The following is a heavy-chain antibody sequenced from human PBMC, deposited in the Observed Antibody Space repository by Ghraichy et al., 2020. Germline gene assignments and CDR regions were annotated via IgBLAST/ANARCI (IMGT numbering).Heavy chain of an antibody. V-gene: IGHV5-51*01. CDR2: IYPGDSDT. Sequence: GESLNISCKGSEYSFTSYWIGWVRQMPGKGLEWMGIIYPGDSDTRYSPSFQGQVTISADKSISTAYLQWSSLKASDTAMYYCARHSVNYYDSSGYYYWAFDIWGQGTMVTVSS. D-gene: IGHD3-22*01. CDR3: ARHSVNYYDSSGYYYWAFDI. CDR1: EYSFTSYW. J-gene: IGHJ3*02.